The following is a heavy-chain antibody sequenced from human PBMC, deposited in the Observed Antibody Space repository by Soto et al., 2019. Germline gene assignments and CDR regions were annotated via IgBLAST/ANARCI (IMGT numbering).Heavy chain of an antibody. Sequence: ETLSLTCAVYGGSFRGYDWSWIRQPPGKGLELIGEINHSGSTNYNPSLKSRVTISVDTSKNQFSLKLSSVTAADTAVYYCARGAPSLTGTTFYYYYYGMDVWGQGTTVTVSS. CDR2: INHSGST. CDR1: GGSFRGYD. J-gene: IGHJ6*02. D-gene: IGHD1-20*01. V-gene: IGHV4-34*01. CDR3: ARGAPSLTGTTFYYYYYGMDV.